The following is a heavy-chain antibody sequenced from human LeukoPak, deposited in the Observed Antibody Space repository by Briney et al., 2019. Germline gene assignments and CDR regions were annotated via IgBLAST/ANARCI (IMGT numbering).Heavy chain of an antibody. D-gene: IGHD3-22*01. CDR2: IYHSGST. J-gene: IGHJ5*02. CDR3: ARESYYDSRGNWFDP. V-gene: IGHV4-30-2*01. CDR1: GGSISSGGYS. Sequence: SETLSLTCAVSGGSISSGGYSWSWIRQPPGKGLEWIGYIYHSGSTYYNPSLKSRVTISVDRSKNQFSLKLSSVTAADTAVYYCARESYYDSRGNWFDPWGQGTLVTSPQ.